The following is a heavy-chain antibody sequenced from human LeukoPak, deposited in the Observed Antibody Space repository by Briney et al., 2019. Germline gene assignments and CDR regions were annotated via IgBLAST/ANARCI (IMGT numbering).Heavy chain of an antibody. J-gene: IGHJ4*01. CDR1: GFTFSHFS. CDR2: ISGSSKTI. D-gene: IGHD2/OR15-2a*01. V-gene: IGHV3-48*02. Sequence: GGSLRLSCTASGFTFSHFSMNWVRLAPGKGLQWVSFISGSSKTIYYGDSVKGRFAISRDNAKNSLYLQMNGLRDEDAALYFCARDSGNYIDYWGQGTQVVVSS. CDR3: ARDSGNYIDY.